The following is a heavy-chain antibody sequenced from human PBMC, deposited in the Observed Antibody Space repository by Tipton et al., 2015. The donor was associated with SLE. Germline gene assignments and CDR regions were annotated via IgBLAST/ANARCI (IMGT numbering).Heavy chain of an antibody. CDR1: GYTFNRYS. Sequence: QLVQSGAEVKKPGSSVRVSCKASGYTFNRYSLNWVRQAPGQGLEWMGWISAYNGNTNYGQKLQGRVTMTTDTSTSTAYMELRSLRSDDTAVYYCARDVGLSSGWYGAFDIWGQGTMVTVSS. D-gene: IGHD6-19*01. J-gene: IGHJ3*02. V-gene: IGHV1-18*01. CDR3: ARDVGLSSGWYGAFDI. CDR2: ISAYNGNT.